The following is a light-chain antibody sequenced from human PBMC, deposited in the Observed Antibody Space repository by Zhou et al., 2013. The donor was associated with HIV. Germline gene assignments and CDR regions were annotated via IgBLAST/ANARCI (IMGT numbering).Light chain of an antibody. V-gene: IGKV1-39*01. J-gene: IGKJ4*01. CDR2: DAS. CDR3: LHSHERPLS. CDR1: QNIGKS. Sequence: DIQVTQSPSSLSAYVGDSVTCTCRASQNIGKSLSWYQYRPGRAPEVLIYDASTVRRGVPSRISASGSGTYFTLNIRDLQLEDAATYFCLHSHERPLSFGGGTKVEI.